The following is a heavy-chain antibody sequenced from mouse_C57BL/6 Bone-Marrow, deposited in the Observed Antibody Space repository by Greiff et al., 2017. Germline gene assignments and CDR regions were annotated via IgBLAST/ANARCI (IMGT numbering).Heavy chain of an antibody. CDR1: GYSITSDY. CDR3: AKWKTTAMDY. V-gene: IGHV3-8*01. D-gene: IGHD1-1*01. J-gene: IGHJ4*01. Sequence: EVMLVESGPGLAKPSQTLSLTCSVTGYSITSDYWNWIRKFPGNKLEYMGYISYSGSTYYNPSLKSRISITRDTSKNQYYLQLNAVTTEDTATDYGAKWKTTAMDYWGQGTSVTVSS. CDR2: ISYSGST.